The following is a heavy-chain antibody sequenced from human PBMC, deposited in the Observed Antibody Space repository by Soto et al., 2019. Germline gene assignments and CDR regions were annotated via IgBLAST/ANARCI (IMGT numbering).Heavy chain of an antibody. J-gene: IGHJ4*02. CDR3: AREGSYSAYDFAHGIQLWSFDF. CDR1: GGSIHTFY. V-gene: IGHV4-4*07. D-gene: IGHD5-12*01. CDR2: IFSSGST. Sequence: QVRLQESGPGLLKPSETLSLTCTVPGGSIHTFYWSWVRQPAGQELEWIGRIFSSGSTSFNPSLESRVAMSVDTSKYHFSLNLSSLTAADVAVYYCAREGSYSAYDFAHGIQLWSFDFWGREARVTVSS.